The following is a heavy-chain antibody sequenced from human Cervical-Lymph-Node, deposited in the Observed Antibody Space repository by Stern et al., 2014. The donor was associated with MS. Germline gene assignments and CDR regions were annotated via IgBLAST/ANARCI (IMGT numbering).Heavy chain of an antibody. CDR3: AGSWADALDI. V-gene: IGHV3-30*03. D-gene: IGHD6-13*01. CDR2: ISHDGSNK. J-gene: IGHJ3*02. CDR1: GITFSSHG. Sequence: VHLVESGGGVVKPGRSLRLSCAASGITFSSHGMHWVRQAPGKGLEWVAVISHDGSNKNYADSVKGRFTISRDNSKNTLYLEMNSLRAEDTAVYYCAGSWADALDIWGQGTMVTVSS.